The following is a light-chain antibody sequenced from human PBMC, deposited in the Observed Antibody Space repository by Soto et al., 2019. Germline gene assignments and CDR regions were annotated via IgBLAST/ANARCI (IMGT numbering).Light chain of an antibody. CDR3: QQANSFPPA. J-gene: IGKJ4*01. V-gene: IGKV1-12*01. CDR1: QGISSW. Sequence: DIQMTQSPSSVSASVGDRVTITCRASQGISSWLAWYPQKPGKAPKLLIYAASSLQSGVPSRFSCSGSGTDFTLTLSRLQPEDFATYYCQQANSFPPAFGGGTKVEIK. CDR2: AAS.